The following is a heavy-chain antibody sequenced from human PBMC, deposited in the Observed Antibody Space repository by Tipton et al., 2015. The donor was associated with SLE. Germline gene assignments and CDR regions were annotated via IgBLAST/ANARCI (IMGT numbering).Heavy chain of an antibody. D-gene: IGHD5-24*01. CDR2: FYHSGST. J-gene: IGHJ4*02. CDR1: GGSISSTGYD. Sequence: TLSLTCTVSGGSISSTGYDWGWIRQPPGKGLEWIGSFYHSGSTYYNPSLKSRVTISVDTSKNQFSLKLSSVTTADTARYYCAGVASDGYKSGFYYWDQGTLVTVSS. V-gene: IGHV4-39*07. CDR3: AGVASDGYKSGFYY.